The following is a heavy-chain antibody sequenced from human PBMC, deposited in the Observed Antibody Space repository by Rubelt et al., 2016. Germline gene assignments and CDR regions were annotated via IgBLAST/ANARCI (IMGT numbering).Heavy chain of an antibody. CDR2: RLPVVSIA. Sequence: QVQLVQSGAGVRKPGSSVEVSGKTAEETFSSDGISWVRQAPGQGLECVGRRLPVVSIAYYALKFQGRLTLTADKSARTVYTELSSLRSEDTALYYCAGAGIVVELGATLDYWGQGTLVTVSS. CDR1: EETFSSDG. J-gene: IGHJ4*02. D-gene: IGHD1-26*01. V-gene: IGHV1-69*04. CDR3: AGAGIVVELGATLDY.